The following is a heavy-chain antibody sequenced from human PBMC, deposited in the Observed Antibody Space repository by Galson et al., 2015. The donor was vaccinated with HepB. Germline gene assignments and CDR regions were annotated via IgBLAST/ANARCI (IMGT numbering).Heavy chain of an antibody. J-gene: IGHJ6*02. CDR1: GHSSTTYW. Sequence: QSGAEVKKPGESLRISCKGSGHSSTTYWISWVRQMPGGGLEWMGRIDFSDSYTEHSPSFQGHVSFSVDKSISTAYLQWSRLKASDSAIYYCAKSTESEGPLYYYGLDVWGQGTTVTVSS. CDR2: IDFSDSYT. V-gene: IGHV5-10-1*01. CDR3: AKSTESEGPLYYYGLDV.